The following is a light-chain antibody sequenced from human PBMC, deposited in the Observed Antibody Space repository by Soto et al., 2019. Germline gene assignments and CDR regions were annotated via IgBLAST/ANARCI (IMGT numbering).Light chain of an antibody. CDR3: QSYDSSLSGWV. CDR2: GNS. J-gene: IGLJ3*02. V-gene: IGLV1-40*01. Sequence: QSVLTQPPSVSGAPGQRVTISCTGSSSNIGAGYDVHWYQQLPGTAPKLLIYGNSNRPSGVPDRCSGSKSGTSASLAITGLQAEDEAYYYCQSYDSSLSGWVFGGGTKLTVL. CDR1: SSNIGAGYD.